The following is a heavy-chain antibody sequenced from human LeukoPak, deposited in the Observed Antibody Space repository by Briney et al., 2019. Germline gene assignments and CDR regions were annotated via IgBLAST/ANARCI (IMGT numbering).Heavy chain of an antibody. CDR1: GYTFTGYY. V-gene: IGHV1-2*02. Sequence: ASVKVSCKASGYTFTGYYMHWVRQAPGQGLEWMGWINPNSGGTNYAQKFQGRVTMTRDTSISTAYMELSRPRSDDTAVYYCARGGYSGYDSGPDWFDPWGQGTLVTVSS. J-gene: IGHJ5*02. CDR2: INPNSGGT. D-gene: IGHD5-12*01. CDR3: ARGGYSGYDSGPDWFDP.